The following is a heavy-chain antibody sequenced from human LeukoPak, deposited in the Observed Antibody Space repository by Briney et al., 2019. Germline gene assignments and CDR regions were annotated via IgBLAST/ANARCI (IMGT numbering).Heavy chain of an antibody. CDR1: GGSVRSGNFY. CDR2: IYYNGST. D-gene: IGHD6-19*01. CDR3: ARENSSGWYVSFDY. V-gene: IGHV4-61*01. Sequence: PSETLSLTCTVSGGSVRSGNFYWSWIRQPPGKGLEWIGYIYYNGSTSYNPSLKSRVTISVDTSKNQFSLKLSSVTAADTAVYYCARENSSGWYVSFDYWGQGTLVTVSS. J-gene: IGHJ4*02.